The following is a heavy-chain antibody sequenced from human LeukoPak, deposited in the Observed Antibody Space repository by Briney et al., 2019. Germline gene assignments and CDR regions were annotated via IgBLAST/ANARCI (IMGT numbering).Heavy chain of an antibody. CDR2: IWYDGSNR. CDR3: AKYLGSSWD. D-gene: IGHD6-13*01. CDR1: GFTFSSSG. J-gene: IGHJ4*02. Sequence: GGSLRLSCAASGFTFSSSGMHWVRQAPGKGLEWVAVIWYDGSNRYYADPVKGRFTVSRDNSKNTLYLQMNSLRAEDTAVYYCAKYLGSSWDWGQGTLVTVSS. V-gene: IGHV3-33*06.